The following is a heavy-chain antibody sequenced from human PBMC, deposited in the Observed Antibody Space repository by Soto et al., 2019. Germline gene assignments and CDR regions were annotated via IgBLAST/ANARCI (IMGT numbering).Heavy chain of an antibody. CDR2: INTEESSR. CDR1: GFIFNSYW. V-gene: IGHV3-74*01. CDR3: ARDRVPQLGYYGMDV. Sequence: EVQLVESGGGLVQPGGSLRLSCAASGFIFNSYWMHWVRQAPGKGLVWVSRINTEESSRSYADSVKGRFTISRDNAKNTLYLQMSSLRAEDTAVYFCARDRVPQLGYYGMDVWGQGTTVTVSS. D-gene: IGHD2-2*01. J-gene: IGHJ6*02.